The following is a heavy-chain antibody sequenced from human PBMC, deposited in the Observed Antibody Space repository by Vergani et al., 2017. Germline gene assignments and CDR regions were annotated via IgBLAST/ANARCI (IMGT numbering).Heavy chain of an antibody. CDR2: VSADGDST. D-gene: IGHD6-19*01. CDR3: AKKWLTKEGVEY. Sequence: EVKLLESGGGLVQSGGSLRLSCAGSGFTFSNFGMTWVRQAPGKGLEWVSTVSADGDSTYYAESVKGRFTISRDNPKNTVHLQMNSLRAEDTAVYYCAKKWLTKEGVEYWGQGILVTVSS. V-gene: IGHV3-23*01. J-gene: IGHJ4*02. CDR1: GFTFSNFG.